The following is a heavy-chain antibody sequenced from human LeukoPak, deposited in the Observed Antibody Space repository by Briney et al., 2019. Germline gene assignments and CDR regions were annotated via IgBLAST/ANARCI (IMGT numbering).Heavy chain of an antibody. CDR2: INSDGGRT. Sequence: GGSLRLSCAASGFTFSSHRMHWVRQGPGKGLVWVSRINSDGGRTIYADSVKGRFTISRDSAKNTLYLQMNSLRAEDTAVYYCAREVGDYYDSSGSFGYWGQGTLVTVSS. CDR3: AREVGDYYDSSGSFGY. J-gene: IGHJ4*02. V-gene: IGHV3-74*01. D-gene: IGHD3-22*01. CDR1: GFTFSSHR.